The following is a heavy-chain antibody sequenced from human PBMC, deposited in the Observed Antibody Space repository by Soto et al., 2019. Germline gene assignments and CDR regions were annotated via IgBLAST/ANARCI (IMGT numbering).Heavy chain of an antibody. V-gene: IGHV3-23*01. Sequence: EVQLLESGGGLAHPGGSLRLSCAASGFTFSDYVMSWVRQAPGKGLEWVSGISGSGDKPYYVDSVKGRFTVSRDNSKDTLSLQMDSLRPEDTAVYYCARDKHRASWYFDPMAVWGQGITVAVSS. CDR2: ISGSGDKP. D-gene: IGHD6-13*01. CDR3: ARDKHRASWYFDPMAV. CDR1: GFTFSDYV. J-gene: IGHJ6*02.